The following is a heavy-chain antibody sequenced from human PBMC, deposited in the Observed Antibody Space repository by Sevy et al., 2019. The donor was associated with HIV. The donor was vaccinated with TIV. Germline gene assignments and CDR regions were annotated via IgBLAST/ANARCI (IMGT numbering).Heavy chain of an antibody. V-gene: IGHV4-34*01. Sequence: SETLSLTCAVSGGSFSGFSWNWIRQPPGKGLEWIGEVNHYSPSLKSRATISLDTSKNQFSLKLHSVTAADTAFYFCARGVEGVVPSPILGLGPWSKYWSFYLWGRGTLVTVSS. CDR2: VNH. CDR1: GGSFSGFS. J-gene: IGHJ2*01. D-gene: IGHD2-2*02. CDR3: ARGVEGVVPSPILGLGPWSKYWSFYL.